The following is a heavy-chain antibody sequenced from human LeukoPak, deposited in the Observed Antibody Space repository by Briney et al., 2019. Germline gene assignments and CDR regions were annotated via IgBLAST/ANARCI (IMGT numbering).Heavy chain of an antibody. CDR1: GFTFSNYA. V-gene: IGHV3-64*01. CDR2: ISGDGGST. CDR3: ATLGYCSGGSCPPFDY. J-gene: IGHJ4*02. Sequence: GGSLRLSCAASGFTFSNYAMHWVRQAPGEGLQYVSSISGDGGSTYYAKSVKGRFTISRDNFKNTLYLQMGSLRAEDMAVYYCATLGYCSGGSCPPFDYWGQGTRVTVSS. D-gene: IGHD2-15*01.